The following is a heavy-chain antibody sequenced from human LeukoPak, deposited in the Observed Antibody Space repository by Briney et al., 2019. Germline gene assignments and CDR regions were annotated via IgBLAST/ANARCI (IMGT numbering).Heavy chain of an antibody. D-gene: IGHD1-26*01. J-gene: IGHJ5*02. Sequence: PGGPLRLSCAASGFTFSSYWMHWVRQGPGKGLVWVSRISNDGSYTDYADSVKGRFTISRDNAKNTLYLQMTSLRVDDTAVYYCTNAREAWGQGTLVTVSS. CDR3: TNAREA. CDR2: ISNDGSYT. CDR1: GFTFSSYW. V-gene: IGHV3-74*01.